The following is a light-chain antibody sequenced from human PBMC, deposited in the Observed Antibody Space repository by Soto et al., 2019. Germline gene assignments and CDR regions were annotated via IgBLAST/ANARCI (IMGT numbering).Light chain of an antibody. CDR2: GTS. CDR3: QHFGSSGT. J-gene: IGKJ1*01. Sequence: EIVLTQSPVTLSLSPGDRATPSCRASQSVSSHFLAWYQQKPGQAPRLLIHGTSSRATGIPDRFSGSGSGTDFTLTISSLESEDFAVYYCQHFGSSGTFGQGTKVDIK. V-gene: IGKV3-20*01. CDR1: QSVSSHF.